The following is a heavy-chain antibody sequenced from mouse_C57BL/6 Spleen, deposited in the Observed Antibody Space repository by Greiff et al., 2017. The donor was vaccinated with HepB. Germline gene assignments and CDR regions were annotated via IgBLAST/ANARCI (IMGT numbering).Heavy chain of an antibody. J-gene: IGHJ3*01. CDR1: GFTFTDYY. Sequence: EVQGVESGGGLVQPGGSLSLSCAASGFTFTDYYMSWVRQPPGKALEWLGFIRNKANGYTTEYSASVKGRFTISRDNSQSILYLQMNALRAEDSATYYCAMASTKVTTGFAYWGQGTLVTVSA. V-gene: IGHV7-3*01. D-gene: IGHD2-2*01. CDR2: IRNKANGYTT. CDR3: AMASTKVTTGFAY.